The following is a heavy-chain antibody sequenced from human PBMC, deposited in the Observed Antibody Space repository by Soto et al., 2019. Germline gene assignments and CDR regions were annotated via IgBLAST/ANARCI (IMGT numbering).Heavy chain of an antibody. J-gene: IGHJ4*02. Sequence: QVQLVESGGGLVKPGGSLRLSCAASGFTFSGYYMSWIRQAPGKGLEWVSYIGGRANSIYYADSVKGRFTISRDNGKNSLFLQMNGLTVEDTAVYYCARLGSGWSVDYWGQGTLVTVSS. CDR2: IGGRANSI. D-gene: IGHD6-19*01. V-gene: IGHV3-11*01. CDR3: ARLGSGWSVDY. CDR1: GFTFSGYY.